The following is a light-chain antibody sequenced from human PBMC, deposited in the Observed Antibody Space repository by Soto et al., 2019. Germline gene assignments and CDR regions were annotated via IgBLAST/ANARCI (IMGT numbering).Light chain of an antibody. J-gene: IGKJ1*01. CDR2: DAS. CDR1: QSMSSW. V-gene: IGKV1-5*01. Sequence: DIQSTQSPSTLSASVGDRVTITCRASQSMSSWLAWYHQKPGKDPKILIYDASSLESGVPSRFSGSGSGTEFNLTISRLQTDDFATYECQQYNSYSWTFGQGTKVEIK. CDR3: QQYNSYSWT.